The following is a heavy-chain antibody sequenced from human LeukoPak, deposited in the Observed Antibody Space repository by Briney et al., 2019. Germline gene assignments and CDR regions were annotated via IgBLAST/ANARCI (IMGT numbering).Heavy chain of an antibody. CDR1: GGTFSSYA. V-gene: IGHV1-2*06. Sequence: ASVKVSCKASGGTFSSYAISWVRQAPGQGLEWMGRINPNSGGTNYAQKFQGRVTMTRDTSISTAYMELSRLRSDDTAVYYCARDLMETYYYDSSANYWGQGTLVTVSS. CDR3: ARDLMETYYYDSSANY. CDR2: INPNSGGT. D-gene: IGHD3-22*01. J-gene: IGHJ4*02.